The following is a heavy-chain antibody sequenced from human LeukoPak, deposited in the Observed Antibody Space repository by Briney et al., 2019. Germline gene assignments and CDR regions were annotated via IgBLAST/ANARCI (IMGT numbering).Heavy chain of an antibody. CDR3: ARQLTHLYPHGSVTYPGLYYFDS. Sequence: SEPLSLTCGVSGDSITNHYCSCIPQPPGKGLEWIGFISHSDITNYNPSLNSRVTISVDTSKNQFSLKLTSMTAADTAVYFCARQLTHLYPHGSVTYPGLYYFDSWGQGILVTVSS. J-gene: IGHJ4*02. CDR2: ISHSDIT. V-gene: IGHV4-59*08. D-gene: IGHD4-11*01. CDR1: GDSITNHY.